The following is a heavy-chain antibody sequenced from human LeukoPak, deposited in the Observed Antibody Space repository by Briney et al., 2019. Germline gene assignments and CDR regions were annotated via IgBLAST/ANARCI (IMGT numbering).Heavy chain of an antibody. D-gene: IGHD2-15*01. J-gene: IGHJ5*02. CDR1: GFTFSSDW. Sequence: GGSLRLSCAASGFTFSSDWMIWVRQAPGKGLEWVANIKPDEGEKYYVDSVKGRFTVSRDNAKNSLYLQMNSLRAEDTAVYSCARGADGVSSNSRGWFDPWGQGTLVTVSS. V-gene: IGHV3-7*01. CDR3: ARGADGVSSNSRGWFDP. CDR2: IKPDEGEK.